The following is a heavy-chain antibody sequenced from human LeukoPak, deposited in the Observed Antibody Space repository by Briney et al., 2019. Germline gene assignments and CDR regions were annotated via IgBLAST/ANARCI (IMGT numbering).Heavy chain of an antibody. V-gene: IGHV3-21*01. Sequence: GGSLRLSCAASGFTFSSYSMNWVRQAPGKGLEWVSSISSSSSYIYYADSVKGRFTISRDNAKNSLYLQMNSLRAEDTAVYYCARDVPYGGDVGYWGQGTQVTVSS. CDR3: ARDVPYGGDVGY. CDR2: ISSSSSYI. J-gene: IGHJ4*02. CDR1: GFTFSSYS. D-gene: IGHD4-23*01.